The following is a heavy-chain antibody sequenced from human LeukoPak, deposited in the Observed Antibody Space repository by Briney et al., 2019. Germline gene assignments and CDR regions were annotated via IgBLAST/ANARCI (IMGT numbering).Heavy chain of an antibody. Sequence: GGSLRLSCAASEFTFSSYAMSWVRQAPGKGLEWVSAISGSGGSTYYADSVKGRFTLSRDSSKNTLYLQMNSLRAEDTAVYYCAKDRGRIVVVPAATFDYWGQGTLVTVSS. V-gene: IGHV3-23*01. D-gene: IGHD2-2*01. J-gene: IGHJ4*02. CDR1: EFTFSSYA. CDR3: AKDRGRIVVVPAATFDY. CDR2: ISGSGGST.